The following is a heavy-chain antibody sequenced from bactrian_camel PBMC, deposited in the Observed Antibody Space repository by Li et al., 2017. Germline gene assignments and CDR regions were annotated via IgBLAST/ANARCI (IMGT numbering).Heavy chain of an antibody. D-gene: IGHD6*01. CDR3: AAGPWYTDEYNY. Sequence: VQLVESGGGSVQAGGSLRLSCAVSPDTYSSVAMGWFRQAPGKEREGVACIYRGGVAENYAASVKGRFTISQDAAKNTVHLQMSSLTSEDTALYYCAAGPWYTDEYNYWGQGTQVTVS. CDR2: IYRGGVAE. J-gene: IGHJ4*01. V-gene: IGHV3S31*01. CDR1: PDTYSSVA.